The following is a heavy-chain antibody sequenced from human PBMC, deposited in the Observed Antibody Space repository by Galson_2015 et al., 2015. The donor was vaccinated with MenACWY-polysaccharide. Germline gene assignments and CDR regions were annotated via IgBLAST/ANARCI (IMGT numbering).Heavy chain of an antibody. J-gene: IGHJ4*02. D-gene: IGHD5/OR15-5a*01. CDR3: ANPGPSTRRTSDVDY. CDR2: ISGSGAST. Sequence: SLRLSCAASGFTFNSYTMSWVRQAPGKGLEWVSAISGSGASTYYADSVKGRFTISRDNSKNTLYLQMNSLRADDTAVYYCANPGPSTRRTSDVDYWGQGTLVTVSS. V-gene: IGHV3-23*01. CDR1: GFTFNSYT.